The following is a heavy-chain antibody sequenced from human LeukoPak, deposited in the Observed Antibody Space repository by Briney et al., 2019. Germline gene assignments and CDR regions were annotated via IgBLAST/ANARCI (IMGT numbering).Heavy chain of an antibody. Sequence: ASVKVSCEASGYTFTSYDINWVRQATGQGLEWMGWMNPNSGNTGYAQKFQGRVTMTRNTSISTAYMELSSLRSKDTAVYYCARALRGVYYDSSGYSYWGQGTLGTVSS. V-gene: IGHV1-8*01. CDR1: GYTFTSYD. D-gene: IGHD3-22*01. CDR3: ARALRGVYYDSSGYSY. J-gene: IGHJ4*02. CDR2: MNPNSGNT.